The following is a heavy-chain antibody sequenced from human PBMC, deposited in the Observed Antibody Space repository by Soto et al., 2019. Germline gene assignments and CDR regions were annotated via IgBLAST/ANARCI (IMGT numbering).Heavy chain of an antibody. D-gene: IGHD6-13*01. CDR1: GYTLTELS. J-gene: IGHJ4*02. CDR3: ARDGDGRQLALFIDY. Sequence: ASVKVSCKVSGYTLTELSMHWVRQAPGKGLEWMGGFDPEDGETIYAQKFQGRVTMTEDTSTDTAYMELSSLRSDDTAVYYCARDGDGRQLALFIDYWGQGTLVTVSS. CDR2: FDPEDGET. V-gene: IGHV1-24*01.